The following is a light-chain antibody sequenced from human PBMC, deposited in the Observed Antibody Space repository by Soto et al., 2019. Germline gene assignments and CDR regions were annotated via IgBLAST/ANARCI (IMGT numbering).Light chain of an antibody. J-gene: IGKJ2*01. CDR2: GAS. CDR3: QQYGSSPQDT. Sequence: EIVLTQSPGTLSLSPGERATLSCRASQSVSSNYLAWYQQKPGQAPRLVIYGASSRATGIPDRFSGSGSGTDFTLTIRRLEPEDFGVYYCQQYGSSPQDTFGQGTKLEIK. CDR1: QSVSSNY. V-gene: IGKV3-20*01.